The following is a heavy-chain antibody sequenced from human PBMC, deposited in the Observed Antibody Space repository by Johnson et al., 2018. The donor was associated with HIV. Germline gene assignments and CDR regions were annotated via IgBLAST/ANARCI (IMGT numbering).Heavy chain of an antibody. Sequence: QVQLVESGGGLVQPGGSLRLSCAASGFTFSSYAMHWVRQAPGKGLEWVAVISYDGSNKYYADSVKGRFTISRDNSKNTLFLQMNSLRAEDTAVYYCAKELAADGVDAFDIWGQGTMVTVS. CDR2: ISYDGSNK. CDR3: AKELAADGVDAFDI. D-gene: IGHD6-13*01. CDR1: GFTFSSYA. V-gene: IGHV3-30-3*01. J-gene: IGHJ3*02.